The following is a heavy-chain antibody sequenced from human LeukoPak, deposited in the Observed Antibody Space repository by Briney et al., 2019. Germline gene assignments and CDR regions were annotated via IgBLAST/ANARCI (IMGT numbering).Heavy chain of an antibody. CDR1: GLTFSTSW. Sequence: GGSLRLSCTASGLTFSTSWMSWVRQSPGKGLEFLANISYDGAVKNYMDSVRGRFTISRDNPKNSLYLQMDSLRADDTAVYYCARDPESSSFDYWGQGVLVTVSS. CDR3: ARDPESSSFDY. D-gene: IGHD6-13*01. CDR2: ISYDGAVK. J-gene: IGHJ4*02. V-gene: IGHV3-7*01.